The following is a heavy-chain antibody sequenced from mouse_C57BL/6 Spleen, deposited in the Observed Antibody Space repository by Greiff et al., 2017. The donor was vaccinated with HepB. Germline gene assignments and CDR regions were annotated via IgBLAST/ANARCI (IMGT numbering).Heavy chain of an antibody. J-gene: IGHJ1*03. CDR2: IDPSDSYT. CDR3: ARVPTAQATGWYFDV. Sequence: VKLQQPGAELVMPGASVKLSCKASGYTFTSYWMHWVKQRPGQGLEWIGEIDPSDSYTNYNQKFKGKSTLTVDKSSSTAYMQLSSLTSEDSAVYYCARVPTAQATGWYFDVWGTGTTVTVSS. CDR1: GYTFTSYW. D-gene: IGHD3-2*02. V-gene: IGHV1-69*01.